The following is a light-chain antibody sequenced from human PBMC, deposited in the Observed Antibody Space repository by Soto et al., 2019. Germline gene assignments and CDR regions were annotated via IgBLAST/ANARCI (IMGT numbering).Light chain of an antibody. CDR3: QQYHRLMYT. J-gene: IGKJ2*01. CDR2: EAS. Sequence: DIQMTQSPSTLSASVGDRVTISCRASQSVSNWLAWYQQKPGKAPQLLIFEASSLEVGVPSRFSGSGSGTEFTLTISGLQPDDFAPYYCQQYHRLMYTFGQGTKLEI. V-gene: IGKV1-5*01. CDR1: QSVSNW.